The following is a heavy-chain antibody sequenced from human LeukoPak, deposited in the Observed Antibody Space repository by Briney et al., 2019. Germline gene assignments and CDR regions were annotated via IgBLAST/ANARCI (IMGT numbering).Heavy chain of an antibody. V-gene: IGHV3-66*01. CDR3: AKGPRYSGSPSWFDP. CDR2: YSGGST. Sequence: PGGSLRLSCAASEFSVGSNYMTWVRQAPGKGLEWVSLYSGGSTYYADSVKGRFTISRDNSKNTLYLQMNSLRAEDTAVYYCAKGPRYSGSPSWFDPWGQGTLVTVSS. CDR1: EFSVGSNY. J-gene: IGHJ5*02. D-gene: IGHD1-26*01.